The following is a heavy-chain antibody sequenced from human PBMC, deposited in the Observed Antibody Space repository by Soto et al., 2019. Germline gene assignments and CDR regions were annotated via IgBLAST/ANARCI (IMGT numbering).Heavy chain of an antibody. V-gene: IGHV5-10-1*01. CDR2: IDPSDSYT. Sequence: PGESLKISCKGSGYSFTSYWISWVRQMPGKGLEWMGRIDPSDSYTNYSPSFQGHVTISADKSISTAYLQWSSLKASDTAMYYCARGRRGAVGASKAFDIWGQGTMVTVSS. D-gene: IGHD1-26*01. CDR1: GYSFTSYW. J-gene: IGHJ3*02. CDR3: ARGRRGAVGASKAFDI.